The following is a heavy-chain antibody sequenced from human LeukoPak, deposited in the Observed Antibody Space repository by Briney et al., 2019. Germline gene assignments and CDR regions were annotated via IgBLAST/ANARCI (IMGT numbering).Heavy chain of an antibody. D-gene: IGHD2-2*01. Sequence: ASVKVSCKASGYTFTSYDINWVRHATGQGLEWMGWMNTNSGNTGYAQKFQGRVTMTRNTSISTAYMELSSLRSEDTAVYYCARDHCSSTSCLLGDYYMDVWGKGTTVTVS. V-gene: IGHV1-8*01. CDR1: GYTFTSYD. CDR2: MNTNSGNT. J-gene: IGHJ6*03. CDR3: ARDHCSSTSCLLGDYYMDV.